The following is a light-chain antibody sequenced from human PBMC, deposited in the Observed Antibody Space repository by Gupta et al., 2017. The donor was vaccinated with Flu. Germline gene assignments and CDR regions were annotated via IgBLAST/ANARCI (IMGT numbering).Light chain of an antibody. CDR1: RRDVGGHGY. CDR2: EVN. J-gene: IGLJ3*02. V-gene: IGLV2-14*01. CDR3: ISFTSSTTWV. Sequence: QSALSQPASVAGSPGQSITISCTGSRRDVGGHGYVSWYQQYPGKAPKLLIYEVNNRPSWVSNRFSGSKSGNTASLTISGLQAEDEADYYCISFTSSTTWVFGGGTRVTVL.